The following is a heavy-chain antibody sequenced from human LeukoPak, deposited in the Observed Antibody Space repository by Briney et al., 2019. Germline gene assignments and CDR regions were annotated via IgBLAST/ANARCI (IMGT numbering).Heavy chain of an antibody. V-gene: IGHV3-23*01. CDR3: AKGGYYDSSGYSRRWDFDY. CDR2: ISGSGGST. J-gene: IGHJ4*02. Sequence: GGSLGLSCAASGFTFSSYAMSWVRQAPGKGLEWVSAISGSGGSTYYADSVKGRFTISRDNSKNTLYLQMNSLRAEDTAVYYCAKGGYYDSSGYSRRWDFDYWGQGTLVTVSS. CDR1: GFTFSSYA. D-gene: IGHD3-22*01.